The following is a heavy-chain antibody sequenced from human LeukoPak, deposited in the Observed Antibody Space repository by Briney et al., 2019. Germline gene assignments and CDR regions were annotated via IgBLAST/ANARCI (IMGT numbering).Heavy chain of an antibody. CDR3: ARAQGYCSSTSCYSWPVHFDY. Sequence: KASETLSLTCTVSGGSISSYYWSWIRQPPGKGLEWIGYIYYSGSTNYNPSLKSRVTISVDTSKNQFSLKLSSVTAADTAVYYCARAQGYCSSTSCYSWPVHFDYWGQGTLVTVPS. D-gene: IGHD2-2*02. CDR1: GGSISSYY. J-gene: IGHJ4*02. CDR2: IYYSGST. V-gene: IGHV4-59*01.